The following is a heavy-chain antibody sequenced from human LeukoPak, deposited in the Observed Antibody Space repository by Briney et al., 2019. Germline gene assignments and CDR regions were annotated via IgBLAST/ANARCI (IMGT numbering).Heavy chain of an antibody. D-gene: IGHD6-13*01. J-gene: IGHJ4*02. Sequence: SVKVSCKASGGTFSRYAISWERQAPGQGLEWMGGIIPIFGTANYAQKFQGRVTITADESTSTAYMELSSLRSEDTAVYYCARGGAAADYSDYWGQGTLVTVSS. CDR2: IIPIFGTA. V-gene: IGHV1-69*01. CDR1: GGTFSRYA. CDR3: ARGGAAADYSDY.